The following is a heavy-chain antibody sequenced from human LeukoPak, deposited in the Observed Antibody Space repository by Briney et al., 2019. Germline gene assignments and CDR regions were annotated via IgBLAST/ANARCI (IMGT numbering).Heavy chain of an antibody. J-gene: IGHJ4*02. Sequence: GESLKISCKGSGYSFTSYWIDWVRQMPGKGLEWMGIIYPGDSDTRYSPSFQGQVTISANKSISTAYLQWSGLKASDTAMYYCARLLSVAGTVDYWGQGTLVTVSS. CDR1: GYSFTSYW. V-gene: IGHV5-51*01. CDR3: ARLLSVAGTVDY. D-gene: IGHD6-19*01. CDR2: IYPGDSDT.